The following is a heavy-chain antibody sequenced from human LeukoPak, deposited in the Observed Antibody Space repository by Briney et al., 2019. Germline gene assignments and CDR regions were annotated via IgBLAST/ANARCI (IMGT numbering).Heavy chain of an antibody. Sequence: GGSLRLSCAASGFTVSSNYMSWVREAPGKGRKWVSVIWLGGSIFYPDSVKGRFTISRDNSKNTLYLHMNSLRAEDTAVYYCARDLIDYGSGSWYALGYWGQGTLVTVSS. CDR3: ARDLIDYGSGSWYALGY. CDR2: IWLGGSI. V-gene: IGHV3-53*01. J-gene: IGHJ4*02. CDR1: GFTVSSNY. D-gene: IGHD3-10*01.